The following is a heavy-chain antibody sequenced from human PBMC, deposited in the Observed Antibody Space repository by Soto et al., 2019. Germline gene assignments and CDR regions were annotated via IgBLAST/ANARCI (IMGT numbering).Heavy chain of an antibody. CDR2: INHSGST. J-gene: IGHJ4*02. D-gene: IGHD3-10*01. V-gene: IGHV4-34*01. Sequence: SETLSLTCAVYGGSFSGYYWSWIRQPPGKGLEWIGEINHSGSTNYNPSLKSRVTISVDASKNQFSLKLSSVTAADTAVYYCARGRDYYGSGSYYLTFFDYWGQGTLVTVSS. CDR3: ARGRDYYGSGSYYLTFFDY. CDR1: GGSFSGYY.